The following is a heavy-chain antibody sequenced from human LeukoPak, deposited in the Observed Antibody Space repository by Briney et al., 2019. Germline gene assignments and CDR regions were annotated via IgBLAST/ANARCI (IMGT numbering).Heavy chain of an antibody. CDR3: AKVGTPWNDDNYFDY. D-gene: IGHD1-1*01. Sequence: PGGSLRLSCVGSGFTFGAYAMSWVRQAPGKGPEWVSGISVSGGSTFYTDSVKGRFAISRDNSKNTLYLQMNSLRAEDTAVYYCAKVGTPWNDDNYFDYWGQGTLVTVSS. CDR2: ISVSGGST. V-gene: IGHV3-23*01. J-gene: IGHJ4*02. CDR1: GFTFGAYA.